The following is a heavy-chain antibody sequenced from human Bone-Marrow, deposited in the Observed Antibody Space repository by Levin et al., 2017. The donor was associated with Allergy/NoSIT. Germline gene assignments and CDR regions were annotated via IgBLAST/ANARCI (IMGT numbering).Heavy chain of an antibody. CDR3: ARERGGYNNFDY. D-gene: IGHD5-24*01. CDR1: ASIFSNYR. V-gene: IGHV3-21*01. J-gene: IGHJ4*02. Sequence: LSLTCAASASIFSNYRMNWVRQAPGKGLEWVSSITSSSTYIDYADSVKGRFTISRDNAKNSLYLQMNSLKAEDTAVYYCARERGGYNNFDYWGQGTLVTVSS. CDR2: ITSSSTYI.